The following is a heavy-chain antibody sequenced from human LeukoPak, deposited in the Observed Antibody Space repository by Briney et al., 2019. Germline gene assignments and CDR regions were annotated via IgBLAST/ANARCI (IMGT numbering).Heavy chain of an antibody. CDR1: GFTFSSYA. Sequence: GGSLRLSCAASGFTFSSYAMSWVRQAPGKGLEWVSAISGSGGSTYYADSVKGRFTISRDNSKNTLYLQMNSLRAEDTAVYYCAKGGYDYVWGSCRPLPPDYWGQGTLVTVSS. CDR3: AKGGYDYVWGSCRPLPPDY. D-gene: IGHD3-16*02. V-gene: IGHV3-23*01. J-gene: IGHJ4*02. CDR2: ISGSGGST.